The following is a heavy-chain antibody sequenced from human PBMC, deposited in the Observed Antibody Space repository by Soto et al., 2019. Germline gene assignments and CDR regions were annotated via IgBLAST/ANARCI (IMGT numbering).Heavy chain of an antibody. CDR2: IYNSGTT. D-gene: IGHD4-4*01. CDR3: ARVSMSKVSWGFDP. Sequence: PAETLCITCAVSVDSITSNHWNWIRQPPGRGLEWIGYIYNSGTTKYNPSLKSRVIISVDTSKNQLSLKLSSVTAADTAVYYCARVSMSKVSWGFDPWGQGTMVTVSS. CDR1: VDSITSNH. J-gene: IGHJ5*02. V-gene: IGHV4-59*01.